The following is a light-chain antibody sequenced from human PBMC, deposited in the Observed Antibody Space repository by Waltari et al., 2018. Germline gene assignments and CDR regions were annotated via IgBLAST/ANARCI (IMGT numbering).Light chain of an antibody. CDR2: DAS. CDR1: QSVSSY. J-gene: IGKJ3*01. CDR3: QQCSG. Sequence: EIVLTQSPATLSLSPGERATLSCRASQSVSSYLAWYQQKPGQAPRLLIYDASNRATGIPARFSGSGSGTDFTLTISSLEPEDFAVYYCQQCSGFGPGTKVDIK. V-gene: IGKV3-11*01.